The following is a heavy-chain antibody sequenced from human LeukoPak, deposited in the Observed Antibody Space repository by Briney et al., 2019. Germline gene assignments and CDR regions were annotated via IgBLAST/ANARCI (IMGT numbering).Heavy chain of an antibody. D-gene: IGHD3-10*01. J-gene: IGHJ4*02. CDR1: GFTFSDYW. V-gene: IGHV3-74*03. CDR2: IKTDGSSL. CDR3: ARESLWFGELFPSYYFDY. Sequence: PGGSLRLSCAASGFTFSDYWMHWVRHVPGKGLVWVSRIKTDGSSLTYADSVKGRFTISRDNAKNTVYLQMNSLRAEDTAVYYCARESLWFGELFPSYYFDYWGQGTLVTVSS.